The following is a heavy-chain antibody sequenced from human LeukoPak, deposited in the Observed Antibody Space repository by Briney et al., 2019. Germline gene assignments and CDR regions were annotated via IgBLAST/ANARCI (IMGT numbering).Heavy chain of an antibody. CDR3: TRDRLGGFDI. V-gene: IGHV3-74*01. Sequence: GGSLRLSCADSGFTFSSYWMHWVRHAPGKGLVWVSRINTDGSSAIHADSVKGRFTISRDNAKNTLYLQMNSLRAEDTAVYYCTRDRLGGFDIWGQGTMVTVSS. J-gene: IGHJ3*02. CDR1: GFTFSSYW. CDR2: INTDGSSA.